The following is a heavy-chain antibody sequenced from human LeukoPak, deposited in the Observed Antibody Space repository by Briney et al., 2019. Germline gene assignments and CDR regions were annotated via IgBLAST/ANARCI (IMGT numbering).Heavy chain of an antibody. J-gene: IGHJ4*01. Sequence: GGSLRLFCAASGFTFSRYAMNWVRQAPGKGLEWVSATGSTGVSTFYADSVKGRFTVSRDNSKNTLSLQMNSLRAEDTAVYYCAKDPGVVPAHYFDYWGQGILVTVSS. CDR3: AKDPGVVPAHYFDY. V-gene: IGHV3-23*01. D-gene: IGHD2-2*01. CDR1: GFTFSRYA. CDR2: TGSTGVST.